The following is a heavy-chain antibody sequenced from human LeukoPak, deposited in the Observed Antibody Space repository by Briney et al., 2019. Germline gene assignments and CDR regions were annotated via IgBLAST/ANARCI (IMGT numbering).Heavy chain of an antibody. CDR1: GFTFSSYG. Sequence: GRSLRLSCAASGFTFSSYGMHWVRQAPGKGPEWVAVISYDGSNKYYADSVKGRFTISRDNSKNTLYLQMNSLRAEDTAVYYCAKEAYFDYGGQGTLVTVP. V-gene: IGHV3-30*18. CDR3: AKEAYFDY. J-gene: IGHJ4*02. CDR2: ISYDGSNK.